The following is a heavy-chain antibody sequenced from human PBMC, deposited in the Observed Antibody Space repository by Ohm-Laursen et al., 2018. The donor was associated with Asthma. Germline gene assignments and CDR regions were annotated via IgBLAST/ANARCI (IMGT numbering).Heavy chain of an antibody. CDR2: IVVGSGNT. Sequence: ASVKVSCKASGFTFTSSAVQWVRQARGQRLEWIGWIVVGSGNTNYAQKFQERVTITRDMSTSTAYMELSSLRSEDTAVYYCALGVQGVINYFDYWGQGTLVTVSS. D-gene: IGHD3-10*01. V-gene: IGHV1-58*01. CDR3: ALGVQGVINYFDY. CDR1: GFTFTSSA. J-gene: IGHJ4*02.